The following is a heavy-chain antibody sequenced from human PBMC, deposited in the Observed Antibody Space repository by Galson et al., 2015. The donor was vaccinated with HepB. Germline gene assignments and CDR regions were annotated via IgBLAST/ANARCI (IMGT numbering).Heavy chain of an antibody. CDR1: GFTFSNAW. V-gene: IGHV3-15*01. CDR3: TTPNHVTYYDILTGYAGSDI. Sequence: SLRLSCAASGFTFSNAWMSWVRQAPGKGLEWVGRIKSKTDGGTTDYAAPVKGRFTISRDDSKNTLYLQMNSLKTEDTAVYYCTTPNHVTYYDILTGYAGSDIWGQGTMVTVSS. CDR2: IKSKTDGGTT. J-gene: IGHJ3*02. D-gene: IGHD3-9*01.